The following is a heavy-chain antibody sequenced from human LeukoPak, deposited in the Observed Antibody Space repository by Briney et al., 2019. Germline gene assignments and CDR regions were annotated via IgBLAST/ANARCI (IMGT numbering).Heavy chain of an antibody. CDR2: IYYSGST. D-gene: IGHD3-3*01. V-gene: IGHV4-31*03. Sequence: SETLSLTCTVSGGSISSGTYSWNWIRQHPGKGLEYIGYIYYSGSTNYNPSLKSRVTISINTSKSQFSLDLSSVTAADTAVYYCARVPRGQSITIFGVVILPDDAFDIWGQGTMVTVSS. CDR1: GGSISSGTYS. CDR3: ARVPRGQSITIFGVVILPDDAFDI. J-gene: IGHJ3*02.